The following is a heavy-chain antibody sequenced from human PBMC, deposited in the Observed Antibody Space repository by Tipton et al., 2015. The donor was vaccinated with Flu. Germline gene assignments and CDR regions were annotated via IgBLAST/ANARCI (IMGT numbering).Heavy chain of an antibody. V-gene: IGHV4-31*03. J-gene: IGHJ4*02. CDR2: IFNDAYT. CDR3: TRQLEAATRSSS. Sequence: TLSLTCTVSGVSMSRDGYYWGWVRQLPGKGLQWIGFIFNDAYTYYSPSFESRVTISLDTSKNQFSLSMRSVTVADTAVYYCTRQLEAATRSSSWGQGTLVTVSS. D-gene: IGHD1-1*01. CDR1: GVSMSRDGYY.